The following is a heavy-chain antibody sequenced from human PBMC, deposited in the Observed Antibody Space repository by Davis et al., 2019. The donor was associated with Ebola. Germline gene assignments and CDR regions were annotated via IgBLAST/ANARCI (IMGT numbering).Heavy chain of an antibody. Sequence: PGGSLRLSCSASGFTFSTHAMHWVRRAPGKGLEYVSAISGNEKTTYYADSVKGRFTISRDNSKNTLYLQISSLTVEDTAMYYCVKTYCSGTGGCRGDYWGQGTLVTVSS. CDR2: ISGNEKTT. V-gene: IGHV3-64D*08. CDR3: VKTYCSGTGGCRGDY. D-gene: IGHD2-15*01. CDR1: GFTFSTHA. J-gene: IGHJ4*02.